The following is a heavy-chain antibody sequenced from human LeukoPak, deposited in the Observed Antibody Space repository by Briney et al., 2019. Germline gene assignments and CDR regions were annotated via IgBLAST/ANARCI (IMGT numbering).Heavy chain of an antibody. J-gene: IGHJ4*02. CDR2: ISYDGSNK. CDR1: GFTFSSYG. Sequence: GGSLRLSCAASGFTFSSYGMHWVRQAPGKGLEWVAVISYDGSNKYYADSVKGRFTISRDNSKNTLYLQMNSLRAEDTAVYYCAKDPNSPIDGYVYSWGQGTLVTVSS. D-gene: IGHD5-24*01. V-gene: IGHV3-30*18. CDR3: AKDPNSPIDGYVYS.